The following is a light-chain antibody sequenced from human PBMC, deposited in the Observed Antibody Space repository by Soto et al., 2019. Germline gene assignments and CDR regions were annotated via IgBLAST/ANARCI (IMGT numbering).Light chain of an antibody. Sequence: DIVMTQSPHSLAVSLGARATISCKSSQSLLYSSNDKTYLAWYQQKPGQPPKLLIYWASTRQSGVPDRFSGSGSGADFTLTISSLQAEDAAVYYCQQYLTTPLTFGGGT. CDR3: QQYLTTPLT. J-gene: IGKJ4*01. CDR2: WAS. CDR1: QSLLYSSNDKTY. V-gene: IGKV4-1*01.